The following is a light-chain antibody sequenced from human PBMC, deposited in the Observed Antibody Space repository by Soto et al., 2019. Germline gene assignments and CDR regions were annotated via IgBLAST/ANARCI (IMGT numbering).Light chain of an antibody. CDR1: SSNIGSNT. CDR2: SNN. J-gene: IGLJ3*02. V-gene: IGLV1-44*01. CDR3: AAWDDSLNGWV. Sequence: LTQPPSASGTPGQRVTISCSGSSSNIGSNTVNWYQQLPGTAPKLLIYSNNQRPSGVPDRFSGSKSGTSASLAISGLQSEDEADYYCAAWDDSLNGWVFGGGTKLTVL.